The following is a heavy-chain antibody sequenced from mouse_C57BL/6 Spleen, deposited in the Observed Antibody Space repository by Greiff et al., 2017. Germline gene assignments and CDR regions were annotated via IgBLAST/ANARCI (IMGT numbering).Heavy chain of an antibody. CDR2: SYPRSGNT. CDR3: AREGDGGLYFDY. J-gene: IGHJ2*01. D-gene: IGHD3-3*01. V-gene: IGHV1-81*01. CDR1: GYTFTSYG. Sequence: QVQLQQSGAELARPGASVKLSCKASGYTFTSYGISWVKQRTGQGLEWIGESYPRSGNTYYNEKFKGKATLTADTSSSTAYMELRSLTSEDSAVYFCAREGDGGLYFDYWGQGTTLTVSS.